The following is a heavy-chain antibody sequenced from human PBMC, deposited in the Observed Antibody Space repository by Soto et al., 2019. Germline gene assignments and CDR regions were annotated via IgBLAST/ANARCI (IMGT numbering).Heavy chain of an antibody. CDR2: IYYSGST. J-gene: IGHJ4*02. V-gene: IGHV4-31*03. Sequence: QVQLQESGPGLVKPSQTLSLTCTVSGGSISSGGYYWSWIRQHPGKGLEWIGYIYYSGSTYYNPSLKSRVTISVDTSKNEFSRKLSSVTAADTAVYYCARGVRSGYDYDYWGQGTLVTVSS. CDR3: ARGVRSGYDYDY. CDR1: GGSISSGGYY. D-gene: IGHD5-12*01.